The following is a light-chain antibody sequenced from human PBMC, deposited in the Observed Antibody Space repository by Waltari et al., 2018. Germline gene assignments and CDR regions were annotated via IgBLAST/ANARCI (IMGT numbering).Light chain of an antibody. CDR3: AAWDDSLSGWV. Sequence: QSVLTQPPSASGTPGQRVTIPCSGGRSNIGNHYVFWYQQLPGTAPKLLIDRIYQRPSGVPDRFSGSKSGASASLAISGLRSEDEADYYCAAWDDSLSGWVFGGGTKLTVL. J-gene: IGLJ3*02. CDR1: RSNIGNHY. CDR2: RIY. V-gene: IGLV1-47*01.